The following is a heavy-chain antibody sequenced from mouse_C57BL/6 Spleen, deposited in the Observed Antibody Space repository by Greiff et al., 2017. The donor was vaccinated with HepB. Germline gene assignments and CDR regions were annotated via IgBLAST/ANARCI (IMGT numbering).Heavy chain of an antibody. J-gene: IGHJ2*01. V-gene: IGHV1-19*01. CDR1: GYTFTDYY. CDR3: ARGSDGVDY. CDR2: INPYNGGT. Sequence: EVQLQQSGPVLVKPGASVKMSCKASGYTFTDYYMNWVKQSHGKSLEWIGVINPYNGGTSYNQKFKGKATLTVDKSSSTAYMELNSLTSEDSAVYYCARGSDGVDYWGQGTTLTVSS. D-gene: IGHD2-3*01.